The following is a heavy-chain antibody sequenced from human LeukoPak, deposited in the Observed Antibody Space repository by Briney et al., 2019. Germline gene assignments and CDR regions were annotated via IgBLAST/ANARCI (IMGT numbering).Heavy chain of an antibody. Sequence: SVKVSCKASGGTFSSYAISWGRQAPGQGLEWMGGIIPIFGTANYAQKFQVRVTITSYKSTSTDYMELSSLRSEDTAVYYCARGPEGYYYYYYMDVWGKGPTVHVS. CDR2: IIPIFGTA. V-gene: IGHV1-69*06. J-gene: IGHJ6*03. CDR1: GGTFSSYA. CDR3: ARGPEGYYYYYYMDV.